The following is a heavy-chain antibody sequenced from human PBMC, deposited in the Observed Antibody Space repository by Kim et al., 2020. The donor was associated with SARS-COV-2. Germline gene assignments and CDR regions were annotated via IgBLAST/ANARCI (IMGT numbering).Heavy chain of an antibody. D-gene: IGHD3-10*01. V-gene: IGHV3-53*01. J-gene: IGHJ4*02. CDR1: GFTVSSNY. CDR2: IYSGGST. CDR3: ARGLASLIHYYGSGI. Sequence: GGSLRLSCAASGFTVSSNYMSWVRQAPGKGLEWVSVIYSGGSTYYADSVKGRFTISRDNSKNTLYLQMNSLRAEDTAVYYCARGLASLIHYYGSGIWGQGTLVTVSS.